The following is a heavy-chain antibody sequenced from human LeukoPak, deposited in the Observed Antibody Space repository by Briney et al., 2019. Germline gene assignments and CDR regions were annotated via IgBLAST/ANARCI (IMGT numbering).Heavy chain of an antibody. Sequence: GGSLRLSCAASGITFSDHYMDWVRQAPGKGLEWVGRTRNKARSYSTEYAASVKGRFTISRDDSENSLYLQMNSLKTEDTAVYYCVRLGSTSPGNWYKLFDQWGQGTLVTVSS. CDR3: VRLGSTSPGNWYKLFDQ. V-gene: IGHV3-72*01. CDR2: TRNKARSYST. D-gene: IGHD2-2*01. J-gene: IGHJ4*02. CDR1: GITFSDHY.